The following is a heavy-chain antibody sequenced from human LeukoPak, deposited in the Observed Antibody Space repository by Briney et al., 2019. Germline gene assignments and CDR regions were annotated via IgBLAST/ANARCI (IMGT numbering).Heavy chain of an antibody. J-gene: IGHJ4*01. D-gene: IGHD3-10*01. CDR1: GASFSANY. CDR3: ARYCGSENYCISY. Sequence: SETLSLTCAVYGASFSANYWIWIRQPPGKGLEWIGEINHSGTITYKPSLRSRLTISADTSKNQFSLKLSSVTAADTAVYYCARYCGSENYCISYWGQGTLVTVSS. V-gene: IGHV4-34*01. CDR2: INHSGTI.